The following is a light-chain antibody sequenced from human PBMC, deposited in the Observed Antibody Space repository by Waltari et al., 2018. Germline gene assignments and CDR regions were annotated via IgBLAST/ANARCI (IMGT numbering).Light chain of an antibody. CDR2: KAS. CDR3: QEYVDDLWT. J-gene: IGKJ1*01. CDR1: RDISTK. V-gene: IGKV1-5*03. Sequence: DILMTQSPPTLSASMGDRVTITCRASRDISTKLAWYQQKPGRAPKLLIYKASSLESGVPARFSGSGSGTEFTLTISNLQPDDFATYYCQEYVDDLWTFGQGTKVEIK.